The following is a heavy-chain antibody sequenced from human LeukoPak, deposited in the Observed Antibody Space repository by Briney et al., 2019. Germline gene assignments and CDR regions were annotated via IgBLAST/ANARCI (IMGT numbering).Heavy chain of an antibody. CDR3: AKDEIEYSSSSYYFDY. Sequence: GGSLRLSCAASGFTFSSYEMNWVRQAPGKGLEWVSAISGSGGSTYYADSVKGRFTISRDNSKNTLYLQMNSLRAEDTAVYYCAKDEIEYSSSSYYFDYWGQGTLVTVSS. J-gene: IGHJ4*02. D-gene: IGHD6-6*01. CDR1: GFTFSSYE. V-gene: IGHV3-23*01. CDR2: ISGSGGST.